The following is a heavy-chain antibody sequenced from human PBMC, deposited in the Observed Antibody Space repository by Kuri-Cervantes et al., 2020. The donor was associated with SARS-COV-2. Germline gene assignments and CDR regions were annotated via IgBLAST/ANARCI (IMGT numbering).Heavy chain of an antibody. J-gene: IGHJ5*02. Sequence: GESLKISCAASGFTFSSYAMSWVRQAPGKGLEWVSAISGSGGSTYYADSVKGRFTISRDNSKNTLYLQMNSLRAEDTAVYYCAKGLYYDFWSGPFDPWGQGTLVTVSS. CDR3: AKGLYYDFWSGPFDP. CDR2: ISGSGGST. V-gene: IGHV3-23*01. CDR1: GFTFSSYA. D-gene: IGHD3-3*01.